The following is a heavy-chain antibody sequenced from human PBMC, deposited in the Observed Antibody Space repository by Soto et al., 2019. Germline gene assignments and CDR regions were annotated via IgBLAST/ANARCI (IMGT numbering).Heavy chain of an antibody. CDR2: ISAYNGNT. J-gene: IGHJ6*02. CDR3: ARVFYGSAPTYGMDV. CDR1: GYTFTSYG. D-gene: IGHD3-10*01. V-gene: IGHV1-18*01. Sequence: QVQLVQSGAEVKKPGASVKVSCKASGYTFTSYGISWVRQAPGQGLEWMGWISAYNGNTNYAQKLQGRVTMTTDPSTSTAYMELRSLRSDDTAVYYCARVFYGSAPTYGMDVWGQGTTVTVSS.